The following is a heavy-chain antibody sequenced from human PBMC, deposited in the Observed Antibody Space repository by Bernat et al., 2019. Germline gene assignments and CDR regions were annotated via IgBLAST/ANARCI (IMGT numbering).Heavy chain of an antibody. V-gene: IGHV3-33*01. CDR3: ARGRDFWSGYSALRY. Sequence: QVQLVESGGGVVQPGRSLRLSCAASGFTFSSYGMHWVRQAPGKGLEWVAVIWYDGNNKYYADSVKGRFTISRDNSKNTLYLQMNSLRVEDTAVYYCARGRDFWSGYSALRYWGQGTLVTVSS. CDR1: GFTFSSYG. D-gene: IGHD3-3*01. J-gene: IGHJ4*02. CDR2: IWYDGNNK.